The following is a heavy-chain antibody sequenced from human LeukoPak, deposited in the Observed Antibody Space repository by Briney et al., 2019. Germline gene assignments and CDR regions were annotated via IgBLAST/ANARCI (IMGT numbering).Heavy chain of an antibody. CDR2: VRSKAYGGQT. V-gene: IGHV3-49*04. J-gene: IGHJ4*02. CDR3: PRGQYGYSSRIDS. Sequence: GGSLRLSCTTSGFIFSDFLMSWVRQAPGKGLEWVGVVRSKAYGGQTQYAASVKGRFNISRDDYISVAYLQMNSLNTDETAVYYCPRGQYGYSSRIDSWGQGTLVTVSS. CDR1: GFIFSDFL. D-gene: IGHD2-2*03.